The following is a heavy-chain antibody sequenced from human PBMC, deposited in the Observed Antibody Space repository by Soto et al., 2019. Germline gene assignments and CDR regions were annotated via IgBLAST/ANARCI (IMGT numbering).Heavy chain of an antibody. CDR2: IYWDDDK. J-gene: IGHJ4*02. CDR3: AHRVLRTVFGLVTTTAIYFDF. Sequence: QITLNESGPTVVRPTETLTLTCRFSGFSLTTSGVGVGWIRQSPGKAPEWLALIYWDDDKRYSASLKSRLTNTKYTSKNQVVLTVSDLDPTDTATYYCAHRVLRTVFGLVTTTAIYFDFWGQGTPVAVSS. D-gene: IGHD3-3*01. V-gene: IGHV2-5*02. CDR1: GFSLTTSGVG.